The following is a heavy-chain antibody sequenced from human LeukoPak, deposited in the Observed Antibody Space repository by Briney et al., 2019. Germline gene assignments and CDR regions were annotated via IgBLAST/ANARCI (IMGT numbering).Heavy chain of an antibody. J-gene: IGHJ4*02. Sequence: GRSLRLSCAASGFTFSSYAMHWVRQAPGKGLEWVAVISYDGSNEYYADSVKGRFTISRDNSKNTLYLQMNSLRAEDTAVYYCARSSGGNRRYYFDYWGQGTLVTVSS. CDR3: ARSSGGNRRYYFDY. D-gene: IGHD2-15*01. CDR2: ISYDGSNE. CDR1: GFTFSSYA. V-gene: IGHV3-30*04.